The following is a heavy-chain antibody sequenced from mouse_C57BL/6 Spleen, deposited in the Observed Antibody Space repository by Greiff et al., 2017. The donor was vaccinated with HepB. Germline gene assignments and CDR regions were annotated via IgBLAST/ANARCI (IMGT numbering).Heavy chain of an antibody. CDR2: ISSGSSTI. V-gene: IGHV5-17*01. D-gene: IGHD3-2*02. Sequence: EVQLVESGGGLVKPGGSLKLSCAASGFTFSDYGMHWVRQAPEKGLEWVAYISSGSSTIYYADTVKGRFPISRDNAKNTLFLQMTSLRSEDTAMYYCASPPPAQATGYAMDYWGQGTSVTVSS. CDR1: GFTFSDYG. J-gene: IGHJ4*01. CDR3: ASPPPAQATGYAMDY.